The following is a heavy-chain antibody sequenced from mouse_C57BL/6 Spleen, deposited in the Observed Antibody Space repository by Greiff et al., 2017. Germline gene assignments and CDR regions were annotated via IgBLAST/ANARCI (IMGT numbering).Heavy chain of an antibody. CDR1: GFTFSSYG. CDR2: ISSGGSYT. Sequence: EVQLVESGGDLVKPGGSLKLSCAASGFTFSSYGMSWVRQTPDKRLEWVATISSGGSYTYYPDSVKGRFTISRDNAKNTLYLQMSSLKSEDTAMYYCASYDYDDYAMDYWGQGTSVTVSS. CDR3: ASYDYDDYAMDY. D-gene: IGHD2-4*01. J-gene: IGHJ4*01. V-gene: IGHV5-6*01.